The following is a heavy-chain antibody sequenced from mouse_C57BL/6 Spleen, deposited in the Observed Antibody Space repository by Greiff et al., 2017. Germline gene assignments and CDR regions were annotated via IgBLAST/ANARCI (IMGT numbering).Heavy chain of an antibody. CDR1: GYTFTSYW. CDR3: AIHLYGYDEEWLAY. J-gene: IGHJ3*01. D-gene: IGHD2-2*01. CDR2: IHPSDSDT. Sequence: VQLQQPGAELVKPGASVQVSCKASGYTFTSYWMHWVKQRPGQGLEWIGRIHPSDSDTNYNQKFKGKATLTVDKSSSTAYMQLSSLTSEDSAVYYCAIHLYGYDEEWLAYWGQGTLVTVSA. V-gene: IGHV1-74*01.